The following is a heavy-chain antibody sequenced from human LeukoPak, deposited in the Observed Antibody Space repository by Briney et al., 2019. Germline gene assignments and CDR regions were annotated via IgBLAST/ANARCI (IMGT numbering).Heavy chain of an antibody. V-gene: IGHV4-59*08. Sequence: ASETLSLTCTVSGGSISSYYWSWIRQPPGKGLEWIGYIYYSGSTNYNPSPKSRVTISVDTSKNQFSLKLSSVTAADTAVYYCARWGEDIVVVPAAMDRWFDPWGQGTLVTVSS. D-gene: IGHD2-2*01. J-gene: IGHJ5*02. CDR2: IYYSGST. CDR3: ARWGEDIVVVPAAMDRWFDP. CDR1: GGSISSYY.